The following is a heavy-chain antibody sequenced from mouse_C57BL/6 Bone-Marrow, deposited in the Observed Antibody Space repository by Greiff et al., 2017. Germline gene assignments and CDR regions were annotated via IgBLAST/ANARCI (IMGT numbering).Heavy chain of an antibody. J-gene: IGHJ1*03. D-gene: IGHD2-12*01. CDR3: ARHDDGRDWYFDV. V-gene: IGHV5-6*02. CDR1: GFTFSSYG. CDR2: ISSGGSYT. Sequence: EVKLVESGGDLVKPGGSLKLSCAASGFTFSSYGMSWVRQTPDKRLEWVATISSGGSYTYYPDSVKGRFTISRDTAKNTLYLQMSSLKSEDTAMYYCARHDDGRDWYFDVWGTGTTVTVSS.